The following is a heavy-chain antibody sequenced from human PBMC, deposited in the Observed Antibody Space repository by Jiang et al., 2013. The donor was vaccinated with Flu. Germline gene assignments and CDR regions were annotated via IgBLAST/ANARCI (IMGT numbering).Heavy chain of an antibody. J-gene: IGHJ4*02. V-gene: IGHV5-51*01. Sequence: GWVRQMPGKGLEWMGIIYPGDSDTRYSPSSKAQVTISADKSISTAYLQWSSLKASDTAMYYCARSDLYYFDYWGQGTLVTVSS. CDR3: ARSDLYYFDY. CDR2: IYPGDSDT.